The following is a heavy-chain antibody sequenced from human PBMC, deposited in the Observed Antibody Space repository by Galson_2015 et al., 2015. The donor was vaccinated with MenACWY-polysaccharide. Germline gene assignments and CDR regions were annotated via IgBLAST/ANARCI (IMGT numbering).Heavy chain of an antibody. J-gene: IGHJ5*02. D-gene: IGHD6-25*01. CDR1: GDSVSSNTAA. CDR2: TYYRSNWSS. CDR3: VRGVAAAPLHFDP. V-gene: IGHV6-1*01. Sequence: CAISGDSVSSNTAAWSWIRQSPSRGLEWLGRTYYRSNWSSDYALSVRGRITINADTSKNQFSLQLNSVTPEDTAVYYCVRGVAAAPLHFDPCVQGTLVPVSS.